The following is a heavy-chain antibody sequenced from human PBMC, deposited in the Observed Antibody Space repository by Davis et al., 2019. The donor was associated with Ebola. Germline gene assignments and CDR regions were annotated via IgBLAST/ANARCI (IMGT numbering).Heavy chain of an antibody. CDR3: ARGGAVWRFGEFHPWYYGMDV. Sequence: PGGSLRLSCAVYGGSFSGYYWSWIRQPPGKGLEWIGEINHSGSTNYNPSLKSRVTISVDTSKNQFSLKLSSVTAADTAVYYCARGGAVWRFGEFHPWYYGMDVWGQGTTVTVSS. V-gene: IGHV4-34*01. CDR1: GGSFSGYY. CDR2: INHSGST. J-gene: IGHJ6*02. D-gene: IGHD3-10*01.